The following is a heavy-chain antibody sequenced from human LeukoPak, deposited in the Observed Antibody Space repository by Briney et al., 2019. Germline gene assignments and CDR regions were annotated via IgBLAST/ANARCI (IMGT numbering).Heavy chain of an antibody. Sequence: SETLSLTCAVYGGSFSGYYWSWIRQPPGKGLEWIGEINHSGSTNYNPSLKSRVTISVDTSKNQFSLKLSSVTAADTAVYYCARLDSSGYYQDYWGQEPWSPSPQ. CDR3: ARLDSSGYYQDY. CDR1: GGSFSGYY. D-gene: IGHD3-22*01. CDR2: INHSGST. J-gene: IGHJ4*01. V-gene: IGHV4-34*01.